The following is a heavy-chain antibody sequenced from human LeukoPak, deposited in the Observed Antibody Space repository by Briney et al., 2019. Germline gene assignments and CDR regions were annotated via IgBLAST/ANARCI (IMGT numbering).Heavy chain of an antibody. J-gene: IGHJ6*03. CDR2: IIPIFGTA. Sequence: ASVKVSCKASGGTFSSYAISWVRQAPGQGLEWMGGIIPIFGTANYAQKFQGRVTITADESTSTAYMELSSLRSEDTAVYYCACQRGIVVVPAALKYYYYYMDVWGKGTTVTISS. CDR1: GGTFSSYA. V-gene: IGHV1-69*13. CDR3: ACQRGIVVVPAALKYYYYYMDV. D-gene: IGHD2-2*01.